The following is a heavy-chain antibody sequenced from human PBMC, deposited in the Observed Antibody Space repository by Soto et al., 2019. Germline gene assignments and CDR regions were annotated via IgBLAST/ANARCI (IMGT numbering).Heavy chain of an antibody. V-gene: IGHV1-18*01. CDR3: ARDERFGAGNYYYMDV. CDR1: GYTFTSYG. J-gene: IGHJ6*03. Sequence: GASVKVSCKASGYTFTSYGISWVRQAPGQGLEWMGWISAYNDNTNYAQKIQSRVTMTTDTSTSTAYMEKRSLRSDDTAVYYCARDERFGAGNYYYMDVWGKGTTVTVSS. CDR2: ISAYNDNT. D-gene: IGHD3-10*01.